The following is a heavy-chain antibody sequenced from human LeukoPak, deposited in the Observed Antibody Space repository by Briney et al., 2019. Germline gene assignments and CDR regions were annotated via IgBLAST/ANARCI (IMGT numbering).Heavy chain of an antibody. CDR3: ARRGGSLRDFDY. CDR2: IYYSGST. J-gene: IGHJ4*02. D-gene: IGHD1-26*01. Sequence: SETLPLTCTVSGGSISSSSYYWGWIRQPPGKGLEWIGSIYYSGSTYYNPSLKSRVTISVDTSKNQFSLKLSSVTAADTAVYYCARRGGSLRDFDYWGQGTLVTVSS. V-gene: IGHV4-39*01. CDR1: GGSISSSSYY.